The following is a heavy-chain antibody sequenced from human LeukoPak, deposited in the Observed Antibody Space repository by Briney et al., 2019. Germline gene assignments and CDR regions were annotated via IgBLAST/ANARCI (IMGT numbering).Heavy chain of an antibody. Sequence: AASVTVSCTASGGTFSSYAISWVRQAPGQGLEWMGGIIPIFGTANYAQKFQGRVTITADESTSTAYMELSSLRSEDTAVYYCARSRDGYNYFFDYWGQGTLVTVSS. CDR3: ARSRDGYNYFFDY. J-gene: IGHJ4*02. V-gene: IGHV1-69*13. D-gene: IGHD5-24*01. CDR1: GGTFSSYA. CDR2: IIPIFGTA.